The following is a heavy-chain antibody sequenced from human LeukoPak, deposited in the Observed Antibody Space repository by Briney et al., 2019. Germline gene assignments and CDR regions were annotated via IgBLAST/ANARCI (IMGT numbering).Heavy chain of an antibody. Sequence: ASVKVSCKASGYTFTSYDINWVRQATGQGLEWMGWMSPNSGNTGYAQKFQGRVTITRNTSISTAYMELSSLRSEDTAVYYCAREAARYDAFDIWGQGTMVTVSS. CDR1: GYTFTSYD. V-gene: IGHV1-8*03. J-gene: IGHJ3*02. D-gene: IGHD6-6*01. CDR2: MSPNSGNT. CDR3: AREAARYDAFDI.